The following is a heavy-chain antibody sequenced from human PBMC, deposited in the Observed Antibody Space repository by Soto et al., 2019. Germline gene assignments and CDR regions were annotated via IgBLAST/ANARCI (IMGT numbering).Heavy chain of an antibody. CDR2: MNPHSGNT. J-gene: IGHJ6*02. Sequence: ASVKVSCKASGYTFTGYDINWVRQATGQGLEWMGWMNPHSGNTNYAQKFQGRVTMTTNTSISTAYMDLRSLTSEDTAVYYCVMVDNYVTPSPQDVWGQGTTVTVSS. CDR1: GYTFTGYD. D-gene: IGHD3-16*01. V-gene: IGHV1-8*01. CDR3: VMVDNYVTPSPQDV.